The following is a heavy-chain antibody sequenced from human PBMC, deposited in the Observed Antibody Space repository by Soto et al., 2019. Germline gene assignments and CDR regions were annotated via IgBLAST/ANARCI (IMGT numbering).Heavy chain of an antibody. J-gene: IGHJ4*02. Sequence: QVQLVESGGGVVQPGRSLRLSCAASGFTFSSYAMYWVRQPPGKGLEWVAEIWYDEDNKYYADSVKGRFTISRDNSANTVNLQMDSLRAEDTAVYYCAREYSLAVVLPGYWGQGTLVTVSS. CDR3: AREYSLAVVLPGY. CDR1: GFTFSSYA. V-gene: IGHV3-33*01. CDR2: IWYDEDNK. D-gene: IGHD2-15*01.